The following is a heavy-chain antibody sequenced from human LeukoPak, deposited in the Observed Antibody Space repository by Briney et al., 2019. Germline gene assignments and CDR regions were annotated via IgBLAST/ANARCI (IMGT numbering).Heavy chain of an antibody. CDR3: ARDLHNFPY. Sequence: GGSLRLSCAASGFTFNGYWMYWVRQAPGKGLVWVSRINTDGSSMNYADSVKGRFTISRDNAKNTLHLQMNSLRVEDTAVYYCARDLHNFPYWGQGTLVTVS. J-gene: IGHJ4*02. CDR2: INTDGSSM. V-gene: IGHV3-74*01. CDR1: GFTFNGYW. D-gene: IGHD5-24*01.